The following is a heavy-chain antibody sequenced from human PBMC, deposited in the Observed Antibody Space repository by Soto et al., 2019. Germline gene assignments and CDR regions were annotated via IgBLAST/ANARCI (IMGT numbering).Heavy chain of an antibody. CDR3: ARYVNPYDTAVWFDP. V-gene: IGHV4-59*01. D-gene: IGHD3-9*01. J-gene: IGHJ5*02. Sequence: QVQLQESGPGLVKPSETLSLTCTVSGCSTRNYFWSWIRQPPGKGLEWIGCIYYSGTTNYNSSLKNRVTISLDTSKNHFSLRLRSVTAADTAVYYCARYVNPYDTAVWFDPWGQGTLVTVSS. CDR2: IYYSGTT. CDR1: GCSTRNYF.